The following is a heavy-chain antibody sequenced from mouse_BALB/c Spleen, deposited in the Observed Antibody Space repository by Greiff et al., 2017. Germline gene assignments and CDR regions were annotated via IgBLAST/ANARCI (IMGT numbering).Heavy chain of an antibody. V-gene: IGHV3-6*02. D-gene: IGHD3-2*01. CDR1: GYSITSGYY. J-gene: IGHJ4*01. CDR3: ARDGRQLGLAYYAMDY. CDR2: ISYDGSN. Sequence: EVKLEESGPGLVKPSQSLSLTCSVTGYSITSGYYWNWIRQFPGNKLEWMGYISYDGSNNYNPSLKNRISITRDTSKNQFFLKLNSVTTEDTATYYCARDGRQLGLAYYAMDYWGQGTSVTVSS.